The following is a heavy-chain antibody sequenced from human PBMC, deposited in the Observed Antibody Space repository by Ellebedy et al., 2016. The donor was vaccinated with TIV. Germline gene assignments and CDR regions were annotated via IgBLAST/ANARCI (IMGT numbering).Heavy chain of an antibody. CDR1: GFTFSTYG. CDR3: TKDSGWEHEF. D-gene: IGHD4-23*01. J-gene: IGHJ4*02. Sequence: GESLKISCAASGFTFSTYGMHWVRQAPGKGLEWVAVIWYDGSNKYYADSVKGRFTISRDNSKNTLYLQMNSLRVEDTAVYYCTKDSGWEHEFWGQGTLVTVSS. V-gene: IGHV3-33*06. CDR2: IWYDGSNK.